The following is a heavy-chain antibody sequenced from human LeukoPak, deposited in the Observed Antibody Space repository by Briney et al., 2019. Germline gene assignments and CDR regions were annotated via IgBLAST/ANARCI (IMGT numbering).Heavy chain of an antibody. Sequence: ASVKVSCKASGYTFTSYDINWVRQATGQGLEWRGWINPNSGGTNYAQKFQGRVTMTRDTSISTAYMELSRLRSDDTAVYSCARGAGCYDSSGYYYVCPTPTSFDAFDIWGQGTMVTVSS. J-gene: IGHJ3*02. D-gene: IGHD3-22*01. CDR1: GYTFTSYD. CDR2: INPNSGGT. V-gene: IGHV1-2*02. CDR3: ARGAGCYDSSGYYYVCPTPTSFDAFDI.